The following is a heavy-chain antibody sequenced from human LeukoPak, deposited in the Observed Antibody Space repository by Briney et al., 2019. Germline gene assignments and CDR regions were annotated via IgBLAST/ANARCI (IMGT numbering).Heavy chain of an antibody. CDR3: TRDYGDYDRVSDY. CDR2: IRSKAYGGTT. V-gene: IGHV3-49*03. CDR1: GFTFGDYA. Sequence: GGSLRLSCTASGFTFGDYAMSWFRQAPGKGLEWVGFIRSKAYGGTTEYAASVKGRFTISRDDSKSIAYLQMNSLKTEDTAVYYCTRDYGDYDRVSDYWGQGTLVTVSS. J-gene: IGHJ4*02. D-gene: IGHD4-17*01.